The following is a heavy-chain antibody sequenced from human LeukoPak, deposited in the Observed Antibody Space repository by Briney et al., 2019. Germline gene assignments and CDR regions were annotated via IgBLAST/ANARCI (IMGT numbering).Heavy chain of an antibody. CDR3: ARSYCSSTSCYTGDFDY. CDR1: GYTFTSYY. D-gene: IGHD2-2*02. V-gene: IGHV1-46*01. CDR2: INPSGGST. J-gene: IGHJ4*02. Sequence: ASVKVSCKASGYTFTSYYMHWVRQAPGQGLEWMGIINPSGGSTSYAQKFQGRVTMTRDTSTSTVYMELSSLRSEDTAVYYCARSYCSSTSCYTGDFDYWGQGTPVIVSS.